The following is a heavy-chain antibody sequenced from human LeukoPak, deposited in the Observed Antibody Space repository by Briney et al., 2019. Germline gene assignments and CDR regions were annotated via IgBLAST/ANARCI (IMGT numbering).Heavy chain of an antibody. Sequence: GGSLRLSCAGSGFTFSSNGMTWVRQAPGRGLEWVSAIGGRAGGTYYADSVKGRFTISRDNAKNSLYLQMNSLRAEDTAVYYCARLVGDRGSYYRGYWGQGTLVTVSS. CDR1: GFTFSSNG. D-gene: IGHD1-26*01. J-gene: IGHJ4*02. V-gene: IGHV3-23*01. CDR3: ARLVGDRGSYYRGY. CDR2: IGGRAGGT.